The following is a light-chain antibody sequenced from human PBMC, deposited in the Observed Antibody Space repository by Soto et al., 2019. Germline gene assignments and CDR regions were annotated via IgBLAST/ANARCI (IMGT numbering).Light chain of an antibody. V-gene: IGKV3D-20*02. CDR3: QQCHNWPRT. Sequence: EIVLTQSPGTLSLSPGERATLSCRSSQSVRDSHLAWYQQKPGQAPSLLIYETSSRATGIPDRFRGSGSGTEFTLTVSGLQSEDVAVYYCQQCHNWPRTFGQGTKVDIK. J-gene: IGKJ1*01. CDR1: QSVRDSH. CDR2: ETS.